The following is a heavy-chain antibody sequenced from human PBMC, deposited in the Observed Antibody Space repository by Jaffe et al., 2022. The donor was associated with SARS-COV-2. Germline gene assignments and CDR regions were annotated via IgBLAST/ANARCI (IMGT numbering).Heavy chain of an antibody. Sequence: EVQLVESGGGLVKPGGSLRLSCAASGFTFSSYSMNWVRQAPGKGLEWVSSISSSSSYIYYADSVKGRFTISRDNAKNSLYLQMNSLRAEDTAVYYCARGTLDGDYGWFDPWGQGTLVTVSS. D-gene: IGHD4-17*01. CDR3: ARGTLDGDYGWFDP. J-gene: IGHJ5*02. V-gene: IGHV3-21*01. CDR2: ISSSSSYI. CDR1: GFTFSSYS.